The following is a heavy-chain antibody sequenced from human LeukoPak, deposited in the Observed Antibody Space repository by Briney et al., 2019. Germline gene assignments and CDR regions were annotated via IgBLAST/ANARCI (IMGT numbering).Heavy chain of an antibody. CDR2: IWYDGSNK. D-gene: IGHD5-12*01. CDR3: AKSGIVATIPLDY. CDR1: GFTFSSYG. Sequence: PGGSLRLSCAAYGFTFSSYGMHWVRQAPGKGLEWVAVIWYDGSNKYYADSVKGRFTISRDNSKNTLYLQMNSLRAEDTAVYYCAKSGIVATIPLDYWGQGTLVTVSS. J-gene: IGHJ4*02. V-gene: IGHV3-33*06.